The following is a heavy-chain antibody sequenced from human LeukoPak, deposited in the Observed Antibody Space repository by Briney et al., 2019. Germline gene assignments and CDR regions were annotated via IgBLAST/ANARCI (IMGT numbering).Heavy chain of an antibody. CDR3: AKDTAAGTSYYFDY. J-gene: IGHJ4*02. D-gene: IGHD6-13*01. V-gene: IGHV3-30*04. CDR2: ISDDGGNE. Sequence: GGSLRLSCAASGFTFSRYAMHWVRQAPGMGLAWVAVISDDGGNEYYLESVKGRFTISRDNSKNTLYLQMNSLRAEDTAVYYCAKDTAAGTSYYFDYWGQGTLVTVSS. CDR1: GFTFSRYA.